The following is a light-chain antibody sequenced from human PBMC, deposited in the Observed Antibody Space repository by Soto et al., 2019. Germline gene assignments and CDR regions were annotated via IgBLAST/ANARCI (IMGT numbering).Light chain of an antibody. CDR1: SSNIGSNF. J-gene: IGLJ3*02. CDR3: AAWDDSLGGVV. CDR2: SDS. Sequence: QSVLTQPPSASGTPGQRVTISCSGSSSNIGSNFVFWYQQLPGTAPKLLIYSDSQRPSGVPDRFSGSKSGTSASLAISGLRSEDEADYYCAAWDDSLGGVVFGGGTKVTVL. V-gene: IGLV1-47*02.